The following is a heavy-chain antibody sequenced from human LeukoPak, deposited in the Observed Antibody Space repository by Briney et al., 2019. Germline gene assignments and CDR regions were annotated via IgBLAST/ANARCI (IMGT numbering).Heavy chain of an antibody. D-gene: IGHD3-9*01. CDR2: ISGSSGST. J-gene: IGHJ4*02. CDR1: RFTFSSYG. V-gene: IGHV3-23*01. Sequence: GGSLRLSCAASRFTFSSYGMSWVRQAPGKGLEWVSGISGSSGSTYYADSVKGRFTISRDNAKNSLYLQMNSLRAEDTAVYYCARGGDVLRYFDWSQDYWGQGTLVTVSS. CDR3: ARGGDVLRYFDWSQDY.